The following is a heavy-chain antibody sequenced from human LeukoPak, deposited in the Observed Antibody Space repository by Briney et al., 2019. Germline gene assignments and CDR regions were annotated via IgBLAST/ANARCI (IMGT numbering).Heavy chain of an antibody. CDR3: ARVRTTMVRGVPYY. CDR2: ISSSSSYI. Sequence: GGSLRLSCAASGFTFSSYSMNWVRQAPGKGLEWVSSISSSSSYIYYADSVKGRFTISRDNAKNSLYLQMNSLRAEDTAVYNCARVRTTMVRGVPYYWGQGTLVTVSS. V-gene: IGHV3-21*01. J-gene: IGHJ4*02. D-gene: IGHD3-10*01. CDR1: GFTFSSYS.